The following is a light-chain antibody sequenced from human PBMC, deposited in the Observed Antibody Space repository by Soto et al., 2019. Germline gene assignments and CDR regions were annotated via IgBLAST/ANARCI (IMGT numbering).Light chain of an antibody. CDR1: QNVSRY. Sequence: EIVLTQSPGTLSLSPGERATLSCRASQNVSRYLTWYQQKPGQAPKLLIYGASTRASGIPARFSGSGSGTEFTLTISSLQSEDFAVYYCQQYNNWPRTFGQGTKVDI. V-gene: IGKV3-15*01. CDR3: QQYNNWPRT. J-gene: IGKJ1*01. CDR2: GAS.